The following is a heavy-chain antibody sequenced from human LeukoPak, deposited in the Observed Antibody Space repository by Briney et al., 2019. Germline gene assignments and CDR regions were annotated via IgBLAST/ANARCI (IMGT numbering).Heavy chain of an antibody. D-gene: IGHD2-2*01. Sequence: GASVKVSCKASGYAFTNYFMNWVRQAPGHGLEWMGIINPSGGSTSYAQKFQGRVTMTRDTSTSTVYMELSSLRSEDTAVYYCARGLCSSADCFNDFDFWGQGTLVTVSS. CDR3: ARGLCSSADCFNDFDF. V-gene: IGHV1-46*01. J-gene: IGHJ4*02. CDR2: INPSGGST. CDR1: GYAFTNYF.